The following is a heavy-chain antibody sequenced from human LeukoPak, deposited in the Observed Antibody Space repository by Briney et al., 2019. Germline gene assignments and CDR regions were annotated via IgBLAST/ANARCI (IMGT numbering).Heavy chain of an antibody. D-gene: IGHD3-3*01. V-gene: IGHV3-7*01. J-gene: IGHJ4*02. CDR1: GFTFTSDA. CDR3: ATDRGWRTSGYYLYYFEY. Sequence: GGSLRLSCVASGFTFTSDAMNWVRQAPGKGLEWVASIKHDGSEKYYVDSVRGRFTISRDNTMNSLYLQMSSLRAEDTAVYYCATDRGWRTSGYYLYYFEYWGQGTLVTYSS. CDR2: IKHDGSEK.